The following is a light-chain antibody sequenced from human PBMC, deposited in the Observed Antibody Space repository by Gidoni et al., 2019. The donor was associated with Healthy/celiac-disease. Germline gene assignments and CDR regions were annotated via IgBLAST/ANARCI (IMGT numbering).Light chain of an antibody. J-gene: IGLJ1*01. CDR2: DVS. CDR1: SSAVGGYNY. V-gene: IGLV2-11*01. CDR3: CTYAGSYTL. Sequence: QSALTQPRSVSGSPGQSVTISCTGTSSAVGGYNYVSWYQQHTGKAPKLMIYDVSKRPSGVPDRFSGSKSGNTASLTSSGLQAEDEADYYCCTYAGSYTLFGTGTKVTVL.